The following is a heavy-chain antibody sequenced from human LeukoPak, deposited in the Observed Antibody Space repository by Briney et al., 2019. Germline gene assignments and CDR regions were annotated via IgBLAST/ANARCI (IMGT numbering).Heavy chain of an antibody. Sequence: AGGSLRLSCAASGFTFSIYWMHWVRQAPGKGLEWVSSISRTTNYTYYTDSVKGRFTISRDNAKNSLYLQMNSLTAEDTAVYYCTRVSYADGGYFDYWGQGTLVTVSS. D-gene: IGHD3-16*01. CDR1: GFTFSIYW. CDR2: ISRTTNYT. V-gene: IGHV3-21*01. CDR3: TRVSYADGGYFDY. J-gene: IGHJ4*02.